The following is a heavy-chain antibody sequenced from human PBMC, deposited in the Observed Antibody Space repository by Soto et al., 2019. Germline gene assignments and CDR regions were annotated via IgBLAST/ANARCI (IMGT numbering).Heavy chain of an antibody. J-gene: IGHJ4*02. CDR2: IVGSGGST. D-gene: IGHD6-19*01. CDR1: GFTFSSYA. CDR3: AKADSSDWYRGPFDY. V-gene: IGHV3-23*01. Sequence: EVQLLESGGGLVQRGGSLRLSCAASGFTFSSYAMNWVRQAPGKGLEWVSAIVGSGGSTYYADSVKGRFTISRDNSRNTLYLQMNRLRAEDTAVYYCAKADSSDWYRGPFDYWGQGTLVTVSS.